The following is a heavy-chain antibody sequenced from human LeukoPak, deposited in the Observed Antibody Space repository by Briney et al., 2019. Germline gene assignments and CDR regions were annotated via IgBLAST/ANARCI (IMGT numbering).Heavy chain of an antibody. V-gene: IGHV4-39*07. D-gene: IGHD2-15*01. J-gene: IGHJ3*02. CDR2: IYYSGST. Sequence: SETLSLTCTVSGGSISSSSYYWGWIRQPPGKGLEWIGSIYYSGSTYYNPSLKSRVTISVDTSKNQFSLKLSSATAADTAVYYCARVMVEDAFDIWGQGTMVTVSS. CDR3: ARVMVEDAFDI. CDR1: GGSISSSSYY.